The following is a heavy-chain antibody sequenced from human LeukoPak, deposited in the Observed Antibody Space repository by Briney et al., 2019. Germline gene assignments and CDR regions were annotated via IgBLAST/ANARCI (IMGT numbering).Heavy chain of an antibody. Sequence: ASVKVSCKASGYTFSNYGITWVRQAPGQGLEWMGWIGGDNDNAKYAQIVQGRVTMTTDTSTSTAYMELRSLRSDDTAVYYCARTNYNILTDYYNGDNWFDLWGQGTLVTVSS. D-gene: IGHD3-9*01. CDR2: IGGDNDNA. CDR1: GYTFSNYG. J-gene: IGHJ5*02. CDR3: ARTNYNILTDYYNGDNWFDL. V-gene: IGHV1-18*01.